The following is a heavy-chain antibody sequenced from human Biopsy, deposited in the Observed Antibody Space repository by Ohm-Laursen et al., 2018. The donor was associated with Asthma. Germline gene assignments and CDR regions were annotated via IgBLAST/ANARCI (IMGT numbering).Heavy chain of an antibody. J-gene: IGHJ6*02. CDR1: GYTFNSAG. Sequence: GSSVKVSCKTSGYTFNSAGITWVRQAPGQGLGWMGWISVYNGNTKVAQKLRDRVTMITDTSTSTAYMELRSLRSDDTAVYFCARAVDYSHYYGIDVWGQGTTVTVS. CDR3: ARAVDYSHYYGIDV. CDR2: ISVYNGNT. V-gene: IGHV1-18*01. D-gene: IGHD3-10*01.